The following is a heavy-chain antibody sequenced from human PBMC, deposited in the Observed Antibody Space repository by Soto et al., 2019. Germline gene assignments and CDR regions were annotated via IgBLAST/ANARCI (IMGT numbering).Heavy chain of an antibody. V-gene: IGHV1-3*01. J-gene: IGHJ5*01. Sequence: ASVKVSCKASGYTFTSYAMHWVRQAPRQRLEWMGWINAGNGNTKYSQKFQGRVTITRDTSASTAYMELSSLRSEDTAVYYCARAIIRSYGPDSWGQGTLVTVSS. D-gene: IGHD5-18*01. CDR1: GYTFTSYA. CDR3: ARAIIRSYGPDS. CDR2: INAGNGNT.